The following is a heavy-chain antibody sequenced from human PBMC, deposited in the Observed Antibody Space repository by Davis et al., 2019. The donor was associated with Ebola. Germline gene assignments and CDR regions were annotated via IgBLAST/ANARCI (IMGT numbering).Heavy chain of an antibody. CDR1: GYTFTGYY. J-gene: IGHJ6*02. D-gene: IGHD6-13*01. V-gene: IGHV1-8*02. CDR2: MNPNSGNT. Sequence: ASVKVSCKASGYTFTGYYMHWVRQATGQGLEWMGWMNPNSGNTGYAQKFQGRVTMTRNTSISTAYMELSSLRSEDTAVYYCARGPYSSSWNYYYYGMDVWGQGTTVTVSS. CDR3: ARGPYSSSWNYYYYGMDV.